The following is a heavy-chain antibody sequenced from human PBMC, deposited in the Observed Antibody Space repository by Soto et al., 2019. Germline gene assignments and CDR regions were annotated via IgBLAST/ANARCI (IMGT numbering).Heavy chain of an antibody. CDR3: ARDGTNGSGSYYSGFAHYYGMDV. Sequence: SVKVSCKASGGTFSSYAISWVRQAPGQGLEWMGGIIPIFGTANYAQKFQGWVTMTRDTSISTAYMELSRLRSDDTAVYYCARDGTNGSGSYYSGFAHYYGMDVWGRGTLVTVSS. V-gene: IGHV1-69*05. J-gene: IGHJ6*02. D-gene: IGHD3-10*01. CDR2: IIPIFGTA. CDR1: GGTFSSYA.